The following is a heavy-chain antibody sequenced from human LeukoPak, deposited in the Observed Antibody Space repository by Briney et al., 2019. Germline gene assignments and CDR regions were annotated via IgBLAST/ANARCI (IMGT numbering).Heavy chain of an antibody. D-gene: IGHD3-22*01. V-gene: IGHV3-15*07. CDR2: IRSNSDGGTI. CDR3: ATDFYDST. Sequence: GGSLRLSCATSGFTFSNAWMNWVRQAPGKGLEWVGRIRSNSDGGTIDYAAPVKGRFTLSRDDSKTTLYLQMDSLQTEDTAVYYCATDFYDSTWGQGTLVTVSS. J-gene: IGHJ5*02. CDR1: GFTFSNAW.